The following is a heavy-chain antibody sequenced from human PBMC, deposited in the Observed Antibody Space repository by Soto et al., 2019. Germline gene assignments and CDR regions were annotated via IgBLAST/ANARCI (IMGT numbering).Heavy chain of an antibody. J-gene: IGHJ6*02. D-gene: IGHD3-10*01. V-gene: IGHV3-15*01. Sequence: RLSCAASGFTFSNAWMSWVRQAPGKGLEWVGRIKSKTDGGTTDYAAPVKGRFTISRDDSKNTLYLQMNSLKTEDTAVYYCTTTINPLLWFGPATWGQGTTVTVSS. CDR2: IKSKTDGGTT. CDR1: GFTFSNAW. CDR3: TTTINPLLWFGPAT.